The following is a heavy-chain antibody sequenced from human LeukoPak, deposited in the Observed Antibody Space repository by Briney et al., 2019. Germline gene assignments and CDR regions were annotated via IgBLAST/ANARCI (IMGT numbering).Heavy chain of an antibody. CDR2: IIPRFGTA. D-gene: IGHD3-10*01. CDR3: ARPRVGSYYTLLSPLSY. V-gene: IGHV1-69*13. CDR1: GYTFTSYY. Sequence: SVKVSCKASGYTFTSYYMHWVRQAPGQGLEWMGGIIPRFGTADYAQKFQGRVTINADESTSTAYMELSSLRFEDTAVYYCARPRVGSYYTLLSPLSYWGQGTLVTVSS. J-gene: IGHJ4*02.